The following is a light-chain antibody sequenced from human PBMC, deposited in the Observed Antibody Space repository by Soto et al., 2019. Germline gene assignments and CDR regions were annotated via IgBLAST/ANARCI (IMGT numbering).Light chain of an antibody. V-gene: IGKV3-20*01. CDR2: GAS. CDR1: QSVSSNS. CDR3: QQWFT. Sequence: EIVLTQSPGTLSLSPGERATLSCRASQSVSSNSLAWFQLKPGQAPRLLIYGASSRATGIPDRFSGSGSGTDFTLTISGLEPEDFAVYYCQQWFTFGPGTKVDIK. J-gene: IGKJ3*01.